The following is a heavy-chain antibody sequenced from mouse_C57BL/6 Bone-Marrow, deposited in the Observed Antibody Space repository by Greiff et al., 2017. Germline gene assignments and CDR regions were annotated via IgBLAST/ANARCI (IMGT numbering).Heavy chain of an antibody. CDR1: GYTFTSYW. D-gene: IGHD1-1*01. V-gene: IGHV1-50*01. CDR3: ARLGYYGSSNWYFDV. Sequence: QVQLQQPGAELVKPGASVKLSCKASGYTFTSYWMQWVKQRPGQGLEWIGEIDPSDSYTNYNQKFKGKATLTVDTSSSTAYMQLSSLTSEDYAVYYCARLGYYGSSNWYFDVWGTGTTVTVSS. J-gene: IGHJ1*03. CDR2: IDPSDSYT.